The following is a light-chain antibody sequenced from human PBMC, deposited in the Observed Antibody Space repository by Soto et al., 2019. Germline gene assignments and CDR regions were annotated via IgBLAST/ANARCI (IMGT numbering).Light chain of an antibody. CDR2: GNK. Sequence: SVLTQPPSVSGAPGQIVTISCTGSSSNIGAGSDVHWYQQSPGRVPKLLVYGNKHRPSGVPDRFSASKSGTSASLAITGLQADDEADYYCQSYDNNLRGVLFGGGTKVTVL. CDR3: QSYDNNLRGVL. V-gene: IGLV1-40*01. CDR1: SSNIGAGSD. J-gene: IGLJ2*01.